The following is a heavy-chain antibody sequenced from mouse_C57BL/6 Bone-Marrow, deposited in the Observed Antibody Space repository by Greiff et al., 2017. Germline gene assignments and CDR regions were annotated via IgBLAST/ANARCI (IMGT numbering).Heavy chain of an antibody. V-gene: IGHV1-81*01. CDR1: GYTFTSYG. CDR3: ARRLPSYFDY. CDR2: IYPRSGNT. D-gene: IGHD6-1*01. Sequence: QVQLKQSGAELARPGASVKLSCKASGYTFTSYGISWVKQRTGQGLEWIGEIYPRSGNTYYNEKFKGKDTLTADKSSSTAYMELRSLSSEDSAVYFCARRLPSYFDYWGQGTTRTVSS. J-gene: IGHJ2*01.